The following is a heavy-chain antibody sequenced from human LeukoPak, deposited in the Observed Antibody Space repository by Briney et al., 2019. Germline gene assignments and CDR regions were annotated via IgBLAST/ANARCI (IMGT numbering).Heavy chain of an antibody. CDR2: INPSGGST. D-gene: IGHD6-19*01. J-gene: IGHJ3*02. V-gene: IGHV1-46*01. CDR3: ARDLSTSCYLGSGWYSCLGPDAFDI. Sequence: PVASVKVSCKASGYTFTRYYMHWVRQAPGQGLEWMGIINPSGGSTSYAQKFQGRVTMTRDMSTSTVYMELSSLRSEDTAVYYCARDLSTSCYLGSGWYSCLGPDAFDIWGQGTMVTVSS. CDR1: GYTFTRYY.